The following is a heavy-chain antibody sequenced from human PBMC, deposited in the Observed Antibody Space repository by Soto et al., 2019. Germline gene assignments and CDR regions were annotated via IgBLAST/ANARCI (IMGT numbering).Heavy chain of an antibody. CDR3: ARLGREVVAATPGIYYYYYYMDV. V-gene: IGHV4-31*03. Sequence: PSETLSLTCTVSGGSISSGGYYWSWIRQHPGKGLEWIGYIYYSGSTYYNPSLKSRVTISLDTSKNQFSLKLSSVTAADTAVYYCARLGREVVAATPGIYYYYYYMDVWGKGTTVTVSS. J-gene: IGHJ6*03. D-gene: IGHD2-15*01. CDR2: IYYSGST. CDR1: GGSISSGGYY.